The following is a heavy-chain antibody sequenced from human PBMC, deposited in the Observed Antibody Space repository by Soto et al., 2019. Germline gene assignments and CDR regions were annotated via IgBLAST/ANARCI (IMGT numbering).Heavy chain of an antibody. J-gene: IGHJ4*02. V-gene: IGHV3-49*03. Sequence: GSLSLSCTASGFTFGDYAMSWFRQAPGKGLEWVGFIRSKAYGGTTEYAASVNGRFTISRDDSTSIAYLQMNSLKTEDTAVYYCTSNYDFWSGYFDYWGQGTLVTVSS. CDR2: IRSKAYGGTT. CDR1: GFTFGDYA. CDR3: TSNYDFWSGYFDY. D-gene: IGHD3-3*01.